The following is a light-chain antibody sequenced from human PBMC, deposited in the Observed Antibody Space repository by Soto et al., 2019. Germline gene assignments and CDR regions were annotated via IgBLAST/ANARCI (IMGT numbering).Light chain of an antibody. CDR3: QQSYSAPQT. J-gene: IGKJ1*01. CDR1: QRISSY. CDR2: AVS. Sequence: DLQMTQSPSSLSASVGARVTITCRASQRISSYLNWYQQKPGKAPKILIYAVSNLQSAVPSRFSGSGSGNDFTLTISSLQPEDFATYYCQQSYSAPQTFGQGTKVEIK. V-gene: IGKV1-39*01.